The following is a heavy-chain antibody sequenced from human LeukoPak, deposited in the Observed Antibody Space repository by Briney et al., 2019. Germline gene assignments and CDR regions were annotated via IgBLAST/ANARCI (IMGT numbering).Heavy chain of an antibody. Sequence: GGSLRLSCAVSGFTFSSYAMHWVRQAPGKGLEWVSYISNSGSTIYHADSVKGRFTISRDNAKNSLYLQMNSLRAEDTAVYYCARDWGGGTHDYWGQGTLVTVSS. CDR1: GFTFSSYA. J-gene: IGHJ4*02. V-gene: IGHV3-48*01. CDR2: ISNSGSTI. D-gene: IGHD3-10*01. CDR3: ARDWGGGTHDY.